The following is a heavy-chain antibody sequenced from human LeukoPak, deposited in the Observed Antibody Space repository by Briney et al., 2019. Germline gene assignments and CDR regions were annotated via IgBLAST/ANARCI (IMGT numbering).Heavy chain of an antibody. J-gene: IGHJ4*02. Sequence: ASVKVSCXASGYTFTSYYMHWVRLAPGQGLEWMGIINPSGGSTSYAQKFQGRVTMTRDTSTSTVYMELSSLRSEDTAVYYCARVLITFGGVIGPLDYWGQGTLVTVSS. D-gene: IGHD3-16*02. V-gene: IGHV1-46*01. CDR2: INPSGGST. CDR1: GYTFTSYY. CDR3: ARVLITFGGVIGPLDY.